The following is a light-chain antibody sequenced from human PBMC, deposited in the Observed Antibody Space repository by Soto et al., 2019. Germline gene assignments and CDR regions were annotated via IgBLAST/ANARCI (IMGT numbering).Light chain of an antibody. CDR2: GAS. CDR1: QSVDIN. Sequence: EIVLTQSPATLSVSRGERVTLSCRASQSVDINLAWYQQKPGQAPRLLIYGASTRATDMPGRFSGRGSGTEFTLTISSLQPEDFSAYYCQQYRNWPRTFGQGTKVDIK. J-gene: IGKJ1*01. CDR3: QQYRNWPRT. V-gene: IGKV3-15*01.